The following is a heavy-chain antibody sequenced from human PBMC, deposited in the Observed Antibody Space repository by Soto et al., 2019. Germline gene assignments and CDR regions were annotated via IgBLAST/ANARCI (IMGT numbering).Heavy chain of an antibody. Sequence: SETLSLTCAVYGGSFSGYYWSWIRQPPGKGLEWIGEINHSGSTNYNPSLKSRVTISVDTSKNQFSLKLSSVTAADTAVYYCARGYCSSNSCYYYYGMDVCGQGTTVTVYS. CDR1: GGSFSGYY. CDR3: ARGYCSSNSCYYYYGMDV. D-gene: IGHD2-2*01. V-gene: IGHV4-34*01. CDR2: INHSGST. J-gene: IGHJ6*02.